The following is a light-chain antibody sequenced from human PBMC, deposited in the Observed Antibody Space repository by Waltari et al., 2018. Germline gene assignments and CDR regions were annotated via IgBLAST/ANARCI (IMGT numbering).Light chain of an antibody. CDR1: QDIHSY. CDR2: VAS. V-gene: IGKV1-9*01. Sequence: DIYLTQSPSFLSASVGDKVTITCRASQDIHSYLSWYQLRPGQAPRLIIYVASKLQSGDPSRFSDSGTGTGFTLTISCLQPEAFATYYCQHLNSYPLNFGGGTKVEIK. J-gene: IGKJ4*01. CDR3: QHLNSYPLN.